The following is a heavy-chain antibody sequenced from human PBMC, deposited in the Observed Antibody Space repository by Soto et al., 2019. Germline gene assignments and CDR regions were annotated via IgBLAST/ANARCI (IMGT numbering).Heavy chain of an antibody. CDR1: GFSVSSNY. CDR3: TREAYDGSKMYGMDV. Sequence: GWSLRLSCAASGFSVSSNYMSWVRQAPGKGLEWVSVFYTDGSRYYADSVKGRCTMSRDTSKNTLNLQMNSLRAEDTDVYYCTREAYDGSKMYGMDVWGQVTTVTVSS. J-gene: IGHJ6*02. V-gene: IGHV3-53*01. D-gene: IGHD3-3*01. CDR2: FYTDGSR.